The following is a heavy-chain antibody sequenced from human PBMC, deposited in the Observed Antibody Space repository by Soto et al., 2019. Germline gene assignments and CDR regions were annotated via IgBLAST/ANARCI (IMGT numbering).Heavy chain of an antibody. D-gene: IGHD3-22*01. V-gene: IGHV3-30*18. CDR1: GCPFITYG. Sequence: GVSLRVSWAASGCPFITYGRHRVSQAQGKGLEWVAGVSYDGSKQYYTDSVRGRFTISRDNSRNTLDLQMNSLRAEDTAVYYCAKDTYYHDSSGYYVFDCWGQGTLVTVSS. CDR2: VSYDGSKQ. J-gene: IGHJ4*02. CDR3: AKDTYYHDSSGYYVFDC.